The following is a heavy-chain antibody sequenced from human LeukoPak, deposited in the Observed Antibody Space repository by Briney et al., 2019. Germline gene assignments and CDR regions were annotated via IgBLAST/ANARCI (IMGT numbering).Heavy chain of an antibody. CDR1: GFTFSSYA. V-gene: IGHV3-30*04. J-gene: IGHJ4*02. Sequence: GRSLRLSCAASGFTFSSYAMHWVRQAPGKGLEWVAVISYDGSNKYYADSVKGRFTISRDNSKNTLYLQMNSLRAEDTAVYYCAREGRIRFLEWLFGLDYWGQGTLVTVSS. D-gene: IGHD3-3*01. CDR3: AREGRIRFLEWLFGLDY. CDR2: ISYDGSNK.